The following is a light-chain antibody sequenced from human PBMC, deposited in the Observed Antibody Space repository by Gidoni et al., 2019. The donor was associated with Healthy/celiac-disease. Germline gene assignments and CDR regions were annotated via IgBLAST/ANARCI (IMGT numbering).Light chain of an antibody. J-gene: IGKJ4*01. V-gene: IGKV1-33*01. CDR1: QDISNY. Sequence: DIQMTQSPSSLSASVGDRVTITCQASQDISNYLNWYQQKPGKAPKLLIYDASNLETGVPSRFSGSGSGTDFTFSISSLQPEDIETYYCQQYDNLPFXGXTKVEIK. CDR2: DAS. CDR3: QQYDNLP.